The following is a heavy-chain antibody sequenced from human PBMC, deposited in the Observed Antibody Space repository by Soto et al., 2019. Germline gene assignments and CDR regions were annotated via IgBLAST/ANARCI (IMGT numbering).Heavy chain of an antibody. V-gene: IGHV3-9*01. CDR1: GFTFDDYA. CDR3: VKDRTTVSTGFYMDV. CDR2: ISWNSGST. D-gene: IGHD4-17*01. Sequence: GGSLRLSCVASGFTFDDYAMHWVRQVPGKGLEWVSSISWNSGSTGYADSVKGRFTISRDNAKNSLYLQMNSLRDEDTALYYCVKDRTTVSTGFYMDVWGRGTTVTVSS. J-gene: IGHJ6*03.